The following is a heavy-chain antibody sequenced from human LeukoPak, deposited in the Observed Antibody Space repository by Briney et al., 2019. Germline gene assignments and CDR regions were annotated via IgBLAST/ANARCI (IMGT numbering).Heavy chain of an antibody. D-gene: IGHD3-22*01. CDR3: ARGRGYQLHLLDI. Sequence: SETLSLTCAVYGGSFSGYYWSWIRQPPGKGLEWIGEINHSGSTNYNPSLKSRVTISVDTSKNQFSLKLSSVTAADTAVYYCARGRGYQLHLLDIWGQGTMVTVSS. V-gene: IGHV4-34*01. CDR1: GGSFSGYY. CDR2: INHSGST. J-gene: IGHJ3*02.